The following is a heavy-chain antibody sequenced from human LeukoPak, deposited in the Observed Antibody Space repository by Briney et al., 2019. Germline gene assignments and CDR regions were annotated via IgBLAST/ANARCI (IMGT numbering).Heavy chain of an antibody. V-gene: IGHV4-34*01. J-gene: IGHJ6*03. D-gene: IGHD1-1*01. Sequence: SETLSLTCAVYGGSFNAYYYYWSWIRQPPGKGLEWIGEISHSGSTDYNPSLKSRVSISVDTSKNQFSLGLSSVTAADTAVYYCARGVDKSATFYYYYYIDVWGKGTTVTVSS. CDR2: ISHSGST. CDR3: ARGVDKSATFYYYYYIDV. CDR1: GGSFNAYYYY.